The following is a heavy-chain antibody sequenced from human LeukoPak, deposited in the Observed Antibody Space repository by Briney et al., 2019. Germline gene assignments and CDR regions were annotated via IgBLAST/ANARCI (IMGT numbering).Heavy chain of an antibody. CDR3: AREWNHGSGSYYHDHDAFDI. J-gene: IGHJ3*02. CDR2: INPNSGVT. Sequence: GASVKGSCKASGYTFTGYYMHWVRQAPGQGLEWMGWINPNSGVTNYAQKFQGRVTMTRDTSISTAYMELSRLRSDDTAVYYCAREWNHGSGSYYHDHDAFDIWGQGTMVTVSS. CDR1: GYTFTGYY. V-gene: IGHV1-2*02. D-gene: IGHD3-10*01.